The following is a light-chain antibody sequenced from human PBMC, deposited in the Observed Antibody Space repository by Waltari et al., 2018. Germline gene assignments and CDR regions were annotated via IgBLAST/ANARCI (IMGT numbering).Light chain of an antibody. Sequence: DIQMTQSPSFVSASVGDRVTITCRASQGISSRSAWYQQKPGKAPKLLIYTASTLQSGVPSRFSGSGSGTEFTLIITTLQPEDFATYFCLQAYSFPRTFGQGTKLEIK. CDR2: TAS. CDR1: QGISSR. V-gene: IGKV1-12*01. CDR3: LQAYSFPRT. J-gene: IGKJ2*01.